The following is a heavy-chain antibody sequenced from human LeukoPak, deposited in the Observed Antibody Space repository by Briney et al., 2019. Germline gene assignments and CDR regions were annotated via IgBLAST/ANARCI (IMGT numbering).Heavy chain of an antibody. J-gene: IGHJ3*02. CDR3: ARDIVVVPAAIPDGAFDI. Sequence: GGSLRLSCAASGFTFSSHSMNWVRQAPGKGLEWVSSISSSSSYIYYADSVKGRFTISRDNAKNSLYLQMNSLRAEDTAVYYYARDIVVVPAAIPDGAFDIWGQGTMVTVSS. D-gene: IGHD2-2*02. CDR1: GFTFSSHS. CDR2: ISSSSSYI. V-gene: IGHV3-21*01.